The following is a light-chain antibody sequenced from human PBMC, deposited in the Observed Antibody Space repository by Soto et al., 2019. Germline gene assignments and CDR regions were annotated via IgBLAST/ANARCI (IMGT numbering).Light chain of an antibody. Sequence: QSVLTQPPSASGSPGQSVTISCTGTKSDIGVYNYVSWYQQHPGKAPKLMIYEVSNRPSGVSNRFSGSKSGNTASLTISGLQAEDEADYYCSSYTSSSTLVFGTGTKLTVL. CDR2: EVS. CDR1: KSDIGVYNY. V-gene: IGLV2-14*01. CDR3: SSYTSSSTLV. J-gene: IGLJ1*01.